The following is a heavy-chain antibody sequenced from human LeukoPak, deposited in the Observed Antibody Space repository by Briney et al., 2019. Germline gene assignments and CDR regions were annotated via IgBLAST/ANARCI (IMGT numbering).Heavy chain of an antibody. Sequence: ASVKVSCKDSGYTFTSYGISWVRQAPGQGLEWMGWISAYNGNTNYPQKLQGRVTMTTDTSTSTAYMELRSLRSDDTAVYYCARVRDLYSSGWTDDYWGQGTLVTVSS. D-gene: IGHD6-19*01. J-gene: IGHJ4*02. V-gene: IGHV1-18*01. CDR3: ARVRDLYSSGWTDDY. CDR2: ISAYNGNT. CDR1: GYTFTSYG.